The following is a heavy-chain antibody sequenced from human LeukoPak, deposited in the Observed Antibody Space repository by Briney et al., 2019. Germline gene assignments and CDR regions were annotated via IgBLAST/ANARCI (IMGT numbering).Heavy chain of an antibody. Sequence: GGPLRLSCAASGFTFSSYSMNGLPQAPGKAREGGSSFISSSIYIYYAHSVKGRFTISRDNAKNSLYLNLNSQRAEDRAVDSCARFFPNSGGYYSDYFDYRGQGTLVTVSS. J-gene: IGHJ4*02. CDR2: FISSSIYI. D-gene: IGHD3-22*01. V-gene: IGHV3-21*01. CDR3: ARFFPNSGGYYSDYFDY. CDR1: GFTFSSYS.